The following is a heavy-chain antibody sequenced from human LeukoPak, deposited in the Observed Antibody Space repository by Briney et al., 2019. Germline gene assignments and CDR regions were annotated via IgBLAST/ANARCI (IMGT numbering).Heavy chain of an antibody. Sequence: GGSLRLSCAASGFTFNNAWMTWVRQAPGKGLEWVGRIKSKSDGWITDYAAPVKGRFTISRDDSKNTLYLEMNTLKTEDTAVYYCTTADRIYDDRDYWGQGTLVTVSS. D-gene: IGHD1-14*01. V-gene: IGHV3-15*01. CDR1: GFTFNNAW. CDR2: IKSKSDGWIT. CDR3: TTADRIYDDRDY. J-gene: IGHJ4*02.